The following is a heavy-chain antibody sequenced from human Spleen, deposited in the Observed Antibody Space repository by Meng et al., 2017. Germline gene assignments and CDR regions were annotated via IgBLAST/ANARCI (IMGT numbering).Heavy chain of an antibody. CDR2: IKEDGSER. D-gene: IGHD5-12*01. V-gene: IGHV3-7*01. Sequence: GESLKISCAASGFTFSSYWMTWVRQAPGKGLEWVANIKEDGSERFYVGSVKGRFTISRDNAENSLHLQMNSLRDEDTAVYYCARDRGYWIFDIWGQGTMVTVSS. CDR3: ARDRGYWIFDI. J-gene: IGHJ3*02. CDR1: GFTFSSYW.